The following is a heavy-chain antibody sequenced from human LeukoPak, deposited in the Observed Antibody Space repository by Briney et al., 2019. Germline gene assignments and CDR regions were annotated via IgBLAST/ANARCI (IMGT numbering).Heavy chain of an antibody. D-gene: IGHD5-18*01. CDR3: ARVPWIQLWYPPDY. CDR2: INPKSGGT. V-gene: IGHV1-2*02. J-gene: IGHJ4*02. CDR1: GYIFTDYY. Sequence: ASVKVSCKASGYIFTDYYIHWVRQAPGQGLEWMGWINPKSGGTNYVQKFQGRVAMTRDTSISTAYMDLSSLRSDDTAVYYCARVPWIQLWYPPDYWGQGTLVTVSS.